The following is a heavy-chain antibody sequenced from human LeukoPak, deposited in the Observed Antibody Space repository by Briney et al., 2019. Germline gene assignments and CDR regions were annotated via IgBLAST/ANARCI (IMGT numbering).Heavy chain of an antibody. Sequence: SETLSLTCAVYGGSFSGYYWSWIRQPAGKGLEWIGRIYTSGSTNYNPSLKSRVTMSVDTSKNQFSLKLSSVTAADTAVYYCAREAFTMIVGWGQGTLVTVSS. CDR2: IYTSGST. CDR3: AREAFTMIVG. V-gene: IGHV4-4*07. CDR1: GGSFSGYY. D-gene: IGHD3-22*01. J-gene: IGHJ4*02.